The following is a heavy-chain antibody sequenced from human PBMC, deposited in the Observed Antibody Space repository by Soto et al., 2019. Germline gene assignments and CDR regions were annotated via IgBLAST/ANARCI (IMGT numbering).Heavy chain of an antibody. J-gene: IGHJ4*02. CDR3: ARDRPNTGRVTGALGRGTYFDH. CDR1: GSTIRSYG. CDR2: IIPRLGAP. D-gene: IGHD2-21*02. V-gene: IGHV1-69*01. Sequence: QGHLLQSGAEVKEPGSSVKVSCKASGSTIRSYGLNWVRQAPVQGPEWMGGIIPRLGAPTYAQTYQGTVTMRAVESTSTASMEHDSLTSDDMAGYYCARDRPNTGRVTGALGRGTYFDHWDQGTLVTVSS.